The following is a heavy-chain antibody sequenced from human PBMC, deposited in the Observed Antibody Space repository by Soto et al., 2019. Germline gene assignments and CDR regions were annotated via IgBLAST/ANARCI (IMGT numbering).Heavy chain of an antibody. D-gene: IGHD3-22*01. J-gene: IGHJ4*02. CDR1: GFTFSSYS. CDR2: ISSSSSYI. V-gene: IGHV3-21*01. CDR3: ARDYSYYDSSGYY. Sequence: EVQLVESGGGLVKPGGSLRLSCAASGFTFSSYSMNWVRQAPGKGLEWVSSISSSSSYIYYADSVKGRFTISRDNAKKSLYLQMNSMRAEDTAVYYCARDYSYYDSSGYYWGQGTLVTVSS.